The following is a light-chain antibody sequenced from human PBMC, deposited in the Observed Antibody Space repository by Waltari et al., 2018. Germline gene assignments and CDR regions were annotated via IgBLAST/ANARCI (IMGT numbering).Light chain of an antibody. J-gene: IGKJ4*01. CDR3: QQRRNWPLT. CDR2: DTS. CDR1: QSVTNY. V-gene: IGKV3-11*01. Sequence: DIVLTQSPAILSLSPGERASLSCRASQSVTNYLAWYQQKPGQAPRLLIYDTSTRATGIPARFSGSGFATDFTLTISSLEPDDFAVYYCQQRRNWPLTFGGGTKVEIK.